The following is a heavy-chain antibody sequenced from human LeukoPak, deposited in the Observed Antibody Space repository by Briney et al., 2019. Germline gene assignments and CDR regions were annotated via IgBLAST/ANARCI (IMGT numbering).Heavy chain of an antibody. CDR1: GYTFTDYY. J-gene: IGHJ5*02. Sequence: GASVKVSCKASGYTFTDYYIHWVRQAPGQGPEWMGWLNSESGGAKYAQRFQARVTMTRDTSISTAYMELSRLRSDDTAVYYCARAPTGRIAAAGTGHWFDPWGQGTLVTVSS. D-gene: IGHD6-13*01. V-gene: IGHV1-2*02. CDR2: LNSESGGA. CDR3: ARAPTGRIAAAGTGHWFDP.